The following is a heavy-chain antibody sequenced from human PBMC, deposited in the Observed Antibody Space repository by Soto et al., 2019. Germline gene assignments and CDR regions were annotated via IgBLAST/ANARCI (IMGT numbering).Heavy chain of an antibody. Sequence: EVQLVESGGGLVQPGRSLRLSCAASGFTFDDYAMHWVRQAPGKGLEWVSGISWNSGSIGYADSVKGRFTISRDNAKNSRYLQMNSLRAEDTALYYCAKRNLYSSGWGAFDIWGQGTMVTVSS. CDR3: AKRNLYSSGWGAFDI. J-gene: IGHJ3*02. CDR2: ISWNSGSI. D-gene: IGHD6-19*01. CDR1: GFTFDDYA. V-gene: IGHV3-9*01.